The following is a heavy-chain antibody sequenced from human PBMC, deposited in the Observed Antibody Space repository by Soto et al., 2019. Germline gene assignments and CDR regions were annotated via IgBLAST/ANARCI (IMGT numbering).Heavy chain of an antibody. D-gene: IGHD4-4*01. CDR1: GFTFSSYW. J-gene: IGHJ4*02. Sequence: EVQLVESGGGLVQPGESLRLSCAASGFTFSSYWMHWIRQAPGKGLVWASRVSSDGSSTVYATSVKGRLTISRDNAKNTLYLQMNSLSDEDTAVYYCARGLPNYSSFDSRGQGTLVTVSS. CDR3: ARGLPNYSSFDS. V-gene: IGHV3-74*01. CDR2: VSSDGSST.